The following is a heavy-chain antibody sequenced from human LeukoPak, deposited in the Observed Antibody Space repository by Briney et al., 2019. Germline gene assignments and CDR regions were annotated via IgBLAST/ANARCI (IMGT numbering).Heavy chain of an antibody. CDR2: IHYSGRT. J-gene: IGHJ4*02. CDR3: ARHGLHQAFDY. CDR1: GGSIISSSYY. Sequence: SETLSLTCTVSGGSIISSSYYWGWIRQPRGKGLEWIGTIHYSGRTYDSPSLKSRFTISADTSKNQFSLKVSSVTAADTVMYYCARHGLHQAFDYWGQGTLVTVSS. V-gene: IGHV4-39*01. D-gene: IGHD5/OR15-5a*01.